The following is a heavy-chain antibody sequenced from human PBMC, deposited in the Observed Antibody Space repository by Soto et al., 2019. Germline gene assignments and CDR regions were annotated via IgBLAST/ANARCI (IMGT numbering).Heavy chain of an antibody. J-gene: IGHJ4*02. D-gene: IGHD6-13*01. CDR1: GGSISSYY. CDR2: IYYSGST. CDR3: ARGPGTQYYFDY. V-gene: IGHV4-59*01. Sequence: AWETLSLTCTVSGGSISSYYWSWIRQPPGKGLEWIGYIYYSGSTNYNPSLKSRVTISVDTSKNQFSLKLSSVTAADTAVYYCARGPGTQYYFDYRGQGTLVTVSS.